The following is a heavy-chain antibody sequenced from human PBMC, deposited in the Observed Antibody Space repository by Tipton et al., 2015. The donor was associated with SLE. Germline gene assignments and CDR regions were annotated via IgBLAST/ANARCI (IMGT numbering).Heavy chain of an antibody. Sequence: LRLSCTVSGGSISSSSYYWGWIRQPPGKGLEWIGSIYYSGSTYYNPSLKSRVTISVDTSKNQFSLKLSPVTAADTAVYYCARHLREATVTPLWYFDLWGRGTLVTVSS. CDR2: IYYSGST. CDR3: ARHLREATVTPLWYFDL. J-gene: IGHJ2*01. V-gene: IGHV4-39*07. D-gene: IGHD4-17*01. CDR1: GGSISSSSYY.